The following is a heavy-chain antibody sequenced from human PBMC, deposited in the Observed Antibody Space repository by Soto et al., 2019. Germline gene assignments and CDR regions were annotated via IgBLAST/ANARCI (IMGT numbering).Heavy chain of an antibody. V-gene: IGHV1-2*06. J-gene: IGHJ6*02. CDR2: INTKNGGT. CDR3: ASSVTVRPGRGDYYALDV. D-gene: IGHD6-6*01. CDR1: GCPFTAYY. Sequence: XSVKVSCRASGCPFTAYYIHWVRQAPVQGLEWVGRINTKNGGTNYAQKFQGRVTMTRDPSINTAFMDLTSLGSDDTAVFYCASSVTVRPGRGDYYALDVWGQGTTVTVSS.